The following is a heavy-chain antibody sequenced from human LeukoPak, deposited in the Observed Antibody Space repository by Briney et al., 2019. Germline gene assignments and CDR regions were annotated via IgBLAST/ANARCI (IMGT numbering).Heavy chain of an antibody. CDR2: INPSGGST. CDR3: ARGYSSSWYPGYYYYYGMDV. J-gene: IGHJ6*02. V-gene: IGHV1-46*01. D-gene: IGHD6-13*01. Sequence: AASVKVSCKASGYTFTSYYMHWVRQAPGQGLEWMGIINPSGGSTSYAQKFQGRVTMTRDTSTSTVYMELSSLRSEDTAVYYCARGYSSSWYPGYYYYYGMDVWGQGTTVTVSS. CDR1: GYTFTSYY.